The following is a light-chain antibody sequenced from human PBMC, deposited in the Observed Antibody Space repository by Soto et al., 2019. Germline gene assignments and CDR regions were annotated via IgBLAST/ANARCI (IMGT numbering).Light chain of an antibody. CDR3: QQRSNWPLT. Sequence: EIVLTKSPATLSLSPGEGATLSCRASQSVSSYLAWYQQKPGQPPRLLIYDASTRATGIPARFSGSGSGTDVTLTISSLEPEDFAVYYCQQRSNWPLTFGGGTKVEIK. J-gene: IGKJ4*01. CDR2: DAS. CDR1: QSVSSY. V-gene: IGKV3-11*01.